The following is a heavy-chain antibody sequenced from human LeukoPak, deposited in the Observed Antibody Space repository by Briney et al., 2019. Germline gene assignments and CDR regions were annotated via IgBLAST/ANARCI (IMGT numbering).Heavy chain of an antibody. J-gene: IGHJ4*02. V-gene: IGHV1-46*01. CDR3: ARDQEAFDY. CDR2: IYPRDGST. Sequence: ASVKVSCKASGYSFTSNYIHWVRQAPGQGLEWMEMIYPRDGSTSYAQKFQGGVTVTRDTSTSTVHMELSGLRSEDTAVYYCARDQEAFDYWGQGTLVTVSS. CDR1: GYSFTSNY.